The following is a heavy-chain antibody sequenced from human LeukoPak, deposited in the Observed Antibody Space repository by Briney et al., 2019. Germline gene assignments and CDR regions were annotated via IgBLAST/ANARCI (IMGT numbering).Heavy chain of an antibody. CDR2: MNPNSGNT. CDR1: GYTFTSYD. Sequence: GASVKVSCKASGYTFTSYDINWVRQATGQGLEWMGRMNPNSGNTGYAQKFQGRVTMTRNTSISTAYMELSSLRSEDTAVYYCARTAMVRGVITPLLFDYWGQGTLVTVSS. V-gene: IGHV1-8*01. CDR3: ARTAMVRGVITPLLFDY. D-gene: IGHD3-10*01. J-gene: IGHJ4*02.